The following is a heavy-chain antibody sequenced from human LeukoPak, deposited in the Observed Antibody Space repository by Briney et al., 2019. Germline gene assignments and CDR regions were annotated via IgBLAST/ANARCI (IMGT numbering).Heavy chain of an antibody. CDR1: GFTFSSYA. V-gene: IGHV3-23*01. J-gene: IGHJ5*02. CDR2: ISGSGGST. CDR3: AKDANYFDSGSYYRNNWFDP. D-gene: IGHD3-10*01. Sequence: GGSLRLSCAASGFTFSSYAMSWVRQAPGKGLEWVSGISGSGGSTYYADSVKGRFTISRDNSKNTLYLQMNSLRAEDTAIYFCAKDANYFDSGSYYRNNWFDPWGQGTLVIVSS.